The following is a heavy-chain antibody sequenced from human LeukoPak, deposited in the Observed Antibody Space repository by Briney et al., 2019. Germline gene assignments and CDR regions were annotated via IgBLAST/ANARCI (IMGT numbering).Heavy chain of an antibody. J-gene: IGHJ4*02. D-gene: IGHD6-19*01. CDR2: ITSTSSYR. CDR3: ARYVGPNIAVAGSDY. V-gene: IGHV3-21*01. CDR1: GFTVTSNY. Sequence: GGSLRLSCAVSGFTVTSNYMSWVRQAPGKGLEWVSSITSTSSYRYYADSVKGRFTISRDNVKSLLFLQMNSLRAEDTAVYYCARYVGPNIAVAGSDYWGQGTLVTVSS.